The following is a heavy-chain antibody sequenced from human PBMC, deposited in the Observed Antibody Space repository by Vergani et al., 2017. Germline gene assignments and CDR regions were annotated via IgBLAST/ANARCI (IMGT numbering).Heavy chain of an antibody. V-gene: IGHV1-69*01. Sequence: VQLVQSGAEVGKPGSSVKVSCKASGGTFSSYAISGVRQAPGQGLEWMGVIIPIFGTANYEQKFQGRVTITADESTSTAYMELSSLRSEDTAVYYCASRPRELLPSYYYVMDVWGQGTTVTVSS. CDR3: ASRPRELLPSYYYVMDV. D-gene: IGHD1-26*01. J-gene: IGHJ6*02. CDR2: IIPIFGTA. CDR1: GGTFSSYA.